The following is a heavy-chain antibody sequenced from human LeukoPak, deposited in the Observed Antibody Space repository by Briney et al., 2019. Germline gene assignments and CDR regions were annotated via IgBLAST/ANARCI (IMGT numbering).Heavy chain of an antibody. D-gene: IGHD5-12*01. Sequence: PGGSLRLSCAASGFTFSNYAMHWARQAPGKGLEWVAVISYDGSNKYYADSVKGRFTISRDNLKNTVYLQMNSLRGEDTAVYYCARAGRVTTIYWYFDLWGRGTLVTVSS. V-gene: IGHV3-30-3*01. J-gene: IGHJ2*01. CDR2: ISYDGSNK. CDR3: ARAGRVTTIYWYFDL. CDR1: GFTFSNYA.